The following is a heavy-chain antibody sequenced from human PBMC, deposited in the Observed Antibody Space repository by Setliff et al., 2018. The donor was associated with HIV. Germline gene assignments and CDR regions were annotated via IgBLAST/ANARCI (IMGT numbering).Heavy chain of an antibody. V-gene: IGHV4-30-2*01. CDR1: GGSISSGGYS. CDR2: VYHSGSS. D-gene: IGHD3-22*01. CDR3: ARVADSSGYYHLDY. J-gene: IGHJ4*02. Sequence: PSETLSLTCAVSGGSISSGGYSWSWIRQPPGKGPEWIGEVYHSGSSNYNPSLKSRVTISVDTSKKQFSLKLSSVTAADTAVYHCARVADSSGYYHLDYWGQGTLVTVSS.